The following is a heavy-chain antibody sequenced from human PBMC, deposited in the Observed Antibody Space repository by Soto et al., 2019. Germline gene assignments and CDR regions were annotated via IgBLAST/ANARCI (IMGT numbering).Heavy chain of an antibody. Sequence: QVQLVQSGAEVKKPGSSVKVSCKASGGTFSNYAISWVRQAPGQGLEWMGGIVPVFGTANYAPKFHGRLRITADDSTRTVNMELRSLTSDDTAVYYCAKLQGSGSYYDDDYWGQGTLVTVSS. CDR2: IVPVFGTA. J-gene: IGHJ4*02. V-gene: IGHV1-69*01. D-gene: IGHD3-10*01. CDR3: AKLQGSGSYYDDDY. CDR1: GGTFSNYA.